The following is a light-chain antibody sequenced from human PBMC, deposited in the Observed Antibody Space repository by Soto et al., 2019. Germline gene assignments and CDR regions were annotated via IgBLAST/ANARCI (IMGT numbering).Light chain of an antibody. Sequence: EIVLTQSPGTLSLSPGERATLSCRASQSVSSSYLAWYQQKPGQAPRLLIYGASSRGTGIPERFSGSGSGTDFTLTISRLEPEDFAVYYCQQYGSSPRTFGPGTKVDIK. CDR2: GAS. J-gene: IGKJ3*01. CDR1: QSVSSSY. CDR3: QQYGSSPRT. V-gene: IGKV3-20*01.